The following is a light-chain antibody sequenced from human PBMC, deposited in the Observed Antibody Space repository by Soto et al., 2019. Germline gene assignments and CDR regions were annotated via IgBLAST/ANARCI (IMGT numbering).Light chain of an antibody. Sequence: LTXPASVSGSPGQSITISCTGTISDVGSHNLVSWYQQHPDKAPKLIIYEVNERPSGVSSRFSGSKSGNTASLTVSGLQPDDEADYHCCSFAGSNPFPYVFGTGTKVTVL. CDR1: ISDVGSHNL. CDR2: EVN. J-gene: IGLJ1*01. V-gene: IGLV2-23*02. CDR3: CSFAGSNPFPYV.